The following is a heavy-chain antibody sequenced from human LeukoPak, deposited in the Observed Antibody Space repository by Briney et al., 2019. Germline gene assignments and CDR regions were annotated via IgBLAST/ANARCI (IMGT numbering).Heavy chain of an antibody. CDR2: IYHSGST. V-gene: IGHV4-30-2*01. D-gene: IGHD5-12*01. J-gene: IGHJ4*02. CDR3: ARAGYSGYDSLDY. Sequence: SETLSLTCAVSGVSISSGGYSWSGIRQPPGKGLEWIGYIYHSGSTYYNPSLKSRVTISVDRSKNQFSLKLSSVTAADTAVYYCARAGYSGYDSLDYWGQGTLVTVSS. CDR1: GVSISSGGYS.